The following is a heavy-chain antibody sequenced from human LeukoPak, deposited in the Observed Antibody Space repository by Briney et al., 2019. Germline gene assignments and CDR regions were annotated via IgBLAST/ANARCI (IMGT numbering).Heavy chain of an antibody. J-gene: IGHJ4*02. Sequence: SETLSFTCAVSGYSISSGYYWGWIRQPPGKGLEWIGSIYHSGSTYYDPSLKSRVTISVDTSKNQFSLKLSSVTAADTAAYYCARDHSYGSGSYHFDYWGQGTLVTVSS. CDR3: ARDHSYGSGSYHFDY. CDR1: GYSISSGYY. CDR2: IYHSGST. V-gene: IGHV4-38-2*02. D-gene: IGHD3-10*01.